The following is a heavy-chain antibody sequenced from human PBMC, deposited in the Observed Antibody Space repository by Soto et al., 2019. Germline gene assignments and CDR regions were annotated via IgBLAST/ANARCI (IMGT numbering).Heavy chain of an antibody. CDR3: GRLPWHGGLDS. Sequence: VQVSCESRRETFCRYALQWVRQAPGQSLEWMGWIRSDNGNTEYSERFQDRFTITKDTSATTVYMELSGLTSEDSAVYFCGRLPWHGGLDSWGQGTLVTVSS. D-gene: IGHD3-16*01. V-gene: IGHV1-3*01. J-gene: IGHJ5*01. CDR2: IRSDNGNT. CDR1: RETFCRYA.